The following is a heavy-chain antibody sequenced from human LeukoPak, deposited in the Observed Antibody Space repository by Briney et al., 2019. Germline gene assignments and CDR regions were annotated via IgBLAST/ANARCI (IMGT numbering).Heavy chain of an antibody. D-gene: IGHD3-22*01. V-gene: IGHV1-24*01. Sequence: ASVKVSCKVSGYTLTELSMHWVRQAPGKGLEWMGGFDPEDGETIYAQKFQGRVTMTEDTSTDTAYMELSSLRSEDTAVYYCATAPKLYYDSSGYYYANDYWGQGTLVTVSS. CDR2: FDPEDGET. CDR1: GYTLTELS. CDR3: ATAPKLYYDSSGYYYANDY. J-gene: IGHJ4*02.